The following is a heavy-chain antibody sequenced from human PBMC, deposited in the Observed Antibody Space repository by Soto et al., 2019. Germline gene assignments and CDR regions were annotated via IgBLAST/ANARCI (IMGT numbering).Heavy chain of an antibody. CDR1: GGTFSSYA. V-gene: IGHV1-69*01. J-gene: IGHJ5*02. CDR3: ARDRHYYDSSGYYSNWFDP. CDR2: IIPIFGTA. Sequence: QVQLVQSGAEVKKPGSSVKVSCKASGGTFSSYAISWVRQAPGQGLEWMGGIIPIFGTANYAQKFQGRVTITADDSTSTAYMELGSLRSEDTAVYYCARDRHYYDSSGYYSNWFDPWGQGTLVTVSS. D-gene: IGHD3-22*01.